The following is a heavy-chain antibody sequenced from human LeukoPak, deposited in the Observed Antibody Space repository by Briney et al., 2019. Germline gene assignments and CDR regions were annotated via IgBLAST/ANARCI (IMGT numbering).Heavy chain of an antibody. Sequence: ASVKVSCKASGYTFTRYAMHWVRQAPGQRLEWMGWIDAGNGNTKYSQKFQGRVTITRDTSASTAYMELSSLRSEDTAVYYCARDGGGPYDIFTGYHVEDWFDPWGQGALVTVSS. CDR3: ARDGGGPYDIFTGYHVEDWFDP. V-gene: IGHV1-3*01. D-gene: IGHD3-9*01. CDR1: GYTFTRYA. J-gene: IGHJ5*02. CDR2: IDAGNGNT.